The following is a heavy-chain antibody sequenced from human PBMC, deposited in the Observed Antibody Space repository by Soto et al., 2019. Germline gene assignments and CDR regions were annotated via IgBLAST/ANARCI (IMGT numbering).Heavy chain of an antibody. D-gene: IGHD3-22*01. CDR2: IFYSGGT. V-gene: IGHV4-39*01. Sequence: SETLSLTCTVSGDSITTNTYFWAWIRQPPGKGLEWIGTIFYSGGTFYTPSLKSRVTISVDTSNNQFSLKLSSVTAADTAVYYCARQASGYYYGWFDPWGQGTLVTVSS. CDR3: ARQASGYYYGWFDP. J-gene: IGHJ5*02. CDR1: GDSITTNTYF.